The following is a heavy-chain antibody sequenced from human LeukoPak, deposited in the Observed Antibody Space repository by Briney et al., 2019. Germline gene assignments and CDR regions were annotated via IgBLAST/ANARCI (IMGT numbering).Heavy chain of an antibody. Sequence: GESLKIFCKGSGYSFTNYWIGWVRQMPGKGLEWMGIIYPGDSDTRYSPSFQSQVTISADKSISTAYLQWSSLKASDTAMYYCARRAPSVAAAGSAEFDYWGQGTLVTVSS. CDR2: IYPGDSDT. V-gene: IGHV5-51*01. D-gene: IGHD6-13*01. J-gene: IGHJ4*02. CDR3: ARRAPSVAAAGSAEFDY. CDR1: GYSFTNYW.